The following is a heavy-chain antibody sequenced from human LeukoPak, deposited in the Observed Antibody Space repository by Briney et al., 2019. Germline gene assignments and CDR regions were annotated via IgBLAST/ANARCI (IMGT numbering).Heavy chain of an antibody. J-gene: IGHJ3*02. CDR2: IKQDGSEK. D-gene: IGHD3-9*01. CDR3: ARGNVLRYFDWLLGAFDI. V-gene: IGHV3-7*03. CDR1: GFTVSAHA. Sequence: GVSLRLSCAASGFTVSAHAMAWVRQAPGKGLEWVANIKQDGSEKYYVDSVKGRFTISRDNAKNSLYLQMNSLRAEDTAVYYCARGNVLRYFDWLLGAFDIWGQGTMVTVSS.